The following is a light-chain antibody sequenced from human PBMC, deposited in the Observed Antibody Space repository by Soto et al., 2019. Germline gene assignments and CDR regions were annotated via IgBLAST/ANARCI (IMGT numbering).Light chain of an antibody. J-gene: IGLJ2*01. CDR2: EVS. Sequence: QPALTQPASVSGSPGQSITISCTGTSSDVGGYSYVSWYQQHPGKAPKLMIYEVSSRPSGVSSRFSGSKSGNTASLTISGLQAEDEADYYCSSFERSGTRVIGGGTKLTVL. CDR1: SSDVGGYSY. V-gene: IGLV2-14*01. CDR3: SSFERSGTRV.